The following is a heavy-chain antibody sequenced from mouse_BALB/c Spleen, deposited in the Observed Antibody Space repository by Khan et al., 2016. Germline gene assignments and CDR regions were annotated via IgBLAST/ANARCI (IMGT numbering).Heavy chain of an antibody. D-gene: IGHD1-1*01. CDR2: INPDSYTT. CDR1: GFAFSRYW. J-gene: IGHJ3*01. CDR3: TRAGYYGYLAY. V-gene: IGHV4-1*02. Sequence: EVKLLESGGGLVHPGGSLKLSCAATGFAFSRYWMSWVRQAPGKGLEWIGEINPDSYTTNYTPSLKDKFIISRDNAKNTLYLQMSKVRSEDTALYYGTRAGYYGYLAYWGQGTLVTVSA.